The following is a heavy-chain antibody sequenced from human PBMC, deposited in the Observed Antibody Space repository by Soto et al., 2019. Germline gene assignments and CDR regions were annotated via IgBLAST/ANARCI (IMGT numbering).Heavy chain of an antibody. Sequence: EVQLVESGGGLVQPGGSLRLSCAASGFTFNSYSMNWVRQAPGKGLEWISYISSSSTTIYYADSVKGRFTISRDNAKNSLYLQMNSLRDEDTAVYYCARKDSSSWYFDYWGQGTLVTVSS. J-gene: IGHJ4*02. CDR2: ISSSSTTI. D-gene: IGHD6-13*01. CDR3: ARKDSSSWYFDY. V-gene: IGHV3-48*02. CDR1: GFTFNSYS.